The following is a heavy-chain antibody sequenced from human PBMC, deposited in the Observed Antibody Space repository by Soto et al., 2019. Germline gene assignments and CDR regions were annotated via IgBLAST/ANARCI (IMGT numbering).Heavy chain of an antibody. CDR3: ARAGYSGYDYVDYFDY. CDR1: CGSISSGGYS. Sequence: TLSLTCAVSCGSISSGGYSWIWIRQPPGKGLEWIGYIYHSGSTYYNPSLKSRVTISVDRSKNQFSLKLSSVTAADTAVYYCARAGYSGYDYVDYFDYWGQGTLVTVSS. CDR2: IYHSGST. J-gene: IGHJ4*02. D-gene: IGHD5-12*01. V-gene: IGHV4-30-2*01.